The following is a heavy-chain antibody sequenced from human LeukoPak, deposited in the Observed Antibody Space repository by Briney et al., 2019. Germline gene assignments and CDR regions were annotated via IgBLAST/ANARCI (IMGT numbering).Heavy chain of an antibody. D-gene: IGHD3-10*01. J-gene: IGHJ4*02. Sequence: GGSLRLSCAASGFTFSSYAMNWVRQAPGKGLEWVSTITNSGDSTYYADSVKGRFTISRDNAKNSLYLQMNSLRAEDTAVYYCAREGPMLRGVIGGKIDYWGQGTLVTVSS. CDR2: ITNSGDST. CDR3: AREGPMLRGVIGGKIDY. CDR1: GFTFSSYA. V-gene: IGHV3-23*01.